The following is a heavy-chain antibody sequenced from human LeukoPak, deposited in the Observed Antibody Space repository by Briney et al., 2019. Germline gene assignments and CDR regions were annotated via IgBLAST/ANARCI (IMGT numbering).Heavy chain of an antibody. D-gene: IGHD3-22*01. CDR3: AEDRGKDYYDSSGYDYYFDY. Sequence: PGGSLRLSCSASGFTFSSYAMSCVRHAPGEGLEWVSAISGNGGSTYYADSVKGRFTISRDNSKNTLYLQMNSLRAEDTAVYYCAEDRGKDYYDSSGYDYYFDYWGQGTLVTVSS. CDR2: ISGNGGST. CDR1: GFTFSSYA. J-gene: IGHJ4*02. V-gene: IGHV3-23*01.